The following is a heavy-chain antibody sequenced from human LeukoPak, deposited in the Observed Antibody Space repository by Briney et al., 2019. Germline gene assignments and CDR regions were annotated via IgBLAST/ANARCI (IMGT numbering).Heavy chain of an antibody. D-gene: IGHD3-22*01. Sequence: GGSLRLSCAASGFTFSSYWMHWVRHAPGKGLVWVSRINTDGSSTSYADSVKGRFTISRDNAKNTLYLQMNSLRAEDMAVYYCASEGAYYYDSSGSIDYWGQGTLVTVSS. CDR3: ASEGAYYYDSSGSIDY. CDR1: GFTFSSYW. J-gene: IGHJ4*02. CDR2: INTDGSST. V-gene: IGHV3-74*01.